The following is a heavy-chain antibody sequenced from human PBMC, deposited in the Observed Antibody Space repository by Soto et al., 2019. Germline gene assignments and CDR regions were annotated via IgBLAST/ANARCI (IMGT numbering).Heavy chain of an antibody. CDR2: INHSGST. CDR1: GGSFSGYY. D-gene: IGHD3-9*01. V-gene: IGHV4-34*01. Sequence: QVQLQQWGAGLLKPSETLSLTCAVYGGSFSGYYWSWIRQPPGKGLEWIGEINHSGSTNYNPSLKSRVTISVDTSKNQFSLKLSSVTAADTAVYYCARDRPITYDIDYWGQGTLVTVSS. CDR3: ARDRPITYDIDY. J-gene: IGHJ4*02.